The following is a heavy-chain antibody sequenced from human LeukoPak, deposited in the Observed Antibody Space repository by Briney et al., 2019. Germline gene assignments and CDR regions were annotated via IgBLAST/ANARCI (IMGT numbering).Heavy chain of an antibody. Sequence: SQTLSLTCTVSGGSISSGSYYWSWIRQPAGKGLEWIGRIYTSGSTNYNPSLKSRVTISVDTSKNQFSLKLSSVTAADTAVYYCARSLRYGDYEKGYYFDYWGQGTLVTVPS. CDR1: GGSISSGSYY. D-gene: IGHD4-17*01. CDR3: ARSLRYGDYEKGYYFDY. J-gene: IGHJ4*02. V-gene: IGHV4-61*02. CDR2: IYTSGST.